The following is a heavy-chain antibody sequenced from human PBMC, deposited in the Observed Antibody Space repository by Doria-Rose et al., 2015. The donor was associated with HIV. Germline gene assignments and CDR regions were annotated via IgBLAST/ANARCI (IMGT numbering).Heavy chain of an antibody. D-gene: IGHD6-13*01. CDR2: IFSDEER. J-gene: IGHJ4*02. Sequence: SGPVLVKPTETLTLTCTVSGVSLSSPGMGVSWIRQPPGKALEWLANIFSDEERSYKASLKSRLTIYRGTSKSQVVLTMTDMDPVDTATYYCARIKSSRWYHKYYFDFWGQGTLIIVSA. CDR3: ARIKSSRWYHKYYFDF. V-gene: IGHV2-26*01. CDR1: GVSLSSPGMG.